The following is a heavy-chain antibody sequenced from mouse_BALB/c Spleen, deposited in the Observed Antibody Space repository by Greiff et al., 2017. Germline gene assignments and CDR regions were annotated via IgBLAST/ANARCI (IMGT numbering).Heavy chain of an antibody. CDR3: AGYYGSSYDYFDY. D-gene: IGHD1-1*01. CDR1: GFNIKDYY. CDR2: IDPENGNT. V-gene: IGHV14-1*02. J-gene: IGHJ2*01. Sequence: EVKLMESGAELVRPGALVKLSCKASGFNIKDYYMHWVKQRPEQGLEWIGWIDPENGNTIYDPKFQGKASITADTSSNTAYLQLSSLTSEDTAVYYCAGYYGSSYDYFDYWGQGTTLTVSS.